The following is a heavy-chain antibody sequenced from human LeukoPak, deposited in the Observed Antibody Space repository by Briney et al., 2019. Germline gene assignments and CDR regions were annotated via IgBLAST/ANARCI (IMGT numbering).Heavy chain of an antibody. CDR2: VIPIFGTT. V-gene: IGHV1-69*13. CDR1: GGTFSSYA. Sequence: SVKVSCKASGGTFSSYAISWVRQAPGQGLEWMGGVIPIFGTTKYAQEFQGRVTITADGSTSTAYMELSSLRSEDTAVYYCARRYCSSTSCYGADAFDLWGQGTMVTVSS. J-gene: IGHJ3*01. D-gene: IGHD2-2*01. CDR3: ARRYCSSTSCYGADAFDL.